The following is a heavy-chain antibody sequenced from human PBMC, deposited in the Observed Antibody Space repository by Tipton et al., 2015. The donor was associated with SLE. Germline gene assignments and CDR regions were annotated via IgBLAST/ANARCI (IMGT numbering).Heavy chain of an antibody. CDR2: IYDTAGADYNPSLT. CDR1: GGSISSLY. V-gene: IGHV4-59*11. J-gene: IGHJ5*02. Sequence: PGLVKPSETLSLTCNVSGGSISSLYWSWIRQSPGRRLQWIAYIYDTAGADYNPSLTNYNPSLKSRVTISLDTSKNQFSLKLSSVTAADTAFYYCARGGLWSGYNPGGDWFDPWGQGTLVTVSS. CDR3: ARGGLWSGYNPGGDWFDP. D-gene: IGHD3-3*01.